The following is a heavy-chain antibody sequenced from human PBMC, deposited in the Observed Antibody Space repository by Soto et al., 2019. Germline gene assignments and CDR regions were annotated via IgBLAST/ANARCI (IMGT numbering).Heavy chain of an antibody. CDR2: INPNRGGT. V-gene: IGHV1-2*02. CDR1: GYTFTGYY. D-gene: IGHD2-2*01. J-gene: IGHJ5*02. Sequence: ASVKVSCKASGYTFTGYYMHWVRQAPGQGLEWMGWINPNRGGTNYAQKFQGRVTMTRDTSISTAYMELSRLRSDDTAVYYCARAPFLGYCSSTSCSTARNWFAPWGQGTLVTVSS. CDR3: ARAPFLGYCSSTSCSTARNWFAP.